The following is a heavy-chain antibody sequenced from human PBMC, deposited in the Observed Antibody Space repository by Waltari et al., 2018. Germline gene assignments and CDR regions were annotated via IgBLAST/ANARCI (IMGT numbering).Heavy chain of an antibody. CDR2: INPSGGST. V-gene: IGHV1-46*01. Sequence: QVQLVQSGAEVKKPGASVKVSCKASGYTFTSYYMPWVRQAPGQGLEWMGIINPSGGSTSYAQKFQGRVTMTRDTSTSTVYMELSSLRSEDTAVYYCARGIAVAGRPPDWFDPWGQGTLVTVSS. J-gene: IGHJ5*02. CDR1: GYTFTSYY. CDR3: ARGIAVAGRPPDWFDP. D-gene: IGHD6-19*01.